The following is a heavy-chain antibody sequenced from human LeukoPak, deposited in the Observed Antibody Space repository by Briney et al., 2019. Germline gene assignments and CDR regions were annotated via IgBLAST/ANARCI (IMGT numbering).Heavy chain of an antibody. J-gene: IGHJ3*02. D-gene: IGHD7-27*01. V-gene: IGHV3-74*01. CDR3: ARGTGDRAFDI. Sequence: GGPLRLSCAASGFTFRSYRMHSVRQTPGKGLLWVSRINSDGSGTSYADSVKGRFTISRDNAKNTLYLQMNSLRAEDTAVYYCARGTGDRAFDIWGQGTMVTVSS. CDR2: INSDGSGT. CDR1: GFTFRSYR.